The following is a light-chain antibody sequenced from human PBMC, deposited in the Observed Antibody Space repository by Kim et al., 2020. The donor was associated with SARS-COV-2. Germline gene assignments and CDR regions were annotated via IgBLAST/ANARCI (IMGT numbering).Light chain of an antibody. CDR1: SSDVGSYNR. CDR3: SSYTSSNTVV. CDR2: EVS. V-gene: IGLV2-18*02. Sequence: GQAVTLSCTGTSSDVGSYNRVSWYKQPPGTAPKVMIYEVSSRPSGVPDRFSGSKSGNTASLTISGLQAEDEADYYCSSYTSSNTVVFGGGTQLTVL. J-gene: IGLJ2*01.